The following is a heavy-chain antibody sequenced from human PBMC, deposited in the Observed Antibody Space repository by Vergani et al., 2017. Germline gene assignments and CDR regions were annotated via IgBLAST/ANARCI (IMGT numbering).Heavy chain of an antibody. V-gene: IGHV4-61*02. D-gene: IGHD1/OR15-1a*01. J-gene: IGHJ6*02. CDR2: VYTSGST. Sequence: QVQLPESGPGLVKPSQTLSLTCTVSGVSISSRTSYWSWIRQPAGKGLEWIGRVYTSGSTNYNPSLKSRVTMSVDTSKNQFSLKLSSVTATDTAVYYCARGNSAYPSSGMDVWGQGTTVIVSS. CDR1: GVSISSRTSY. CDR3: ARGNSAYPSSGMDV.